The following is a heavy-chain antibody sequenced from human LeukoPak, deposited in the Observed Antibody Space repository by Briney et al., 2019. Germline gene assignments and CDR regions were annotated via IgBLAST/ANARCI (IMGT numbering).Heavy chain of an antibody. D-gene: IGHD3-3*01. CDR1: GFTFSDYY. J-gene: IGHJ5*02. V-gene: IGHV3-11*04. CDR3: AGTQDFGVVIGGFDP. CDR2: ISSSGSTI. Sequence: PGGSLRLSCAASGFTFSDYYMSWTRQAPGKGREWVSYISSSGSTIYYADSVKGRFTISRDNAKNSLYLQMNSLRAEDTAVYYCAGTQDFGVVIGGFDPWGQGTLVTVSS.